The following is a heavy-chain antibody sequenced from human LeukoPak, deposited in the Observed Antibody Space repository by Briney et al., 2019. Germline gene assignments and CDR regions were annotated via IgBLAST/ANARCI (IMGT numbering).Heavy chain of an antibody. CDR3: AGGGGLDV. CDR2: IYSDGST. Sequence: GGSLRLSCAASGFTVSSNYMNWVRQAPGKGLEWVSLIYSDGSTYYADSVKGRFTISRDNAKNSLYLQMSNLRAEDTAVYFCAGGGGLDVWGQGATVTVSS. J-gene: IGHJ6*02. V-gene: IGHV3-53*03. CDR1: GFTVSSNY.